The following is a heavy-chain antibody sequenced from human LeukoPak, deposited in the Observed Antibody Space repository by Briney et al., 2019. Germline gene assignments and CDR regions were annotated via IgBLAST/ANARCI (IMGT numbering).Heavy chain of an antibody. Sequence: GASVKVSCKASGYTFTIYGVNWVRQAPGQGLEWMGWISAHNRNTNYAQKFQGRVTMTIDTSTNTAYMDLRSLRSDDTAVYYCARGSVTTGDYYYMDVWGKGTTVTISS. CDR1: GYTFTIYG. J-gene: IGHJ6*03. V-gene: IGHV1-18*01. D-gene: IGHD4-17*01. CDR3: ARGSVTTGDYYYMDV. CDR2: ISAHNRNT.